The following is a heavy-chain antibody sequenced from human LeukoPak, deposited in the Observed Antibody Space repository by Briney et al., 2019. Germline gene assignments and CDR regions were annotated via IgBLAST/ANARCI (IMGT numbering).Heavy chain of an antibody. CDR2: IYYSGST. CDR1: GGSFSSSSYY. D-gene: IGHD5-12*01. J-gene: IGHJ5*01. V-gene: IGHV4-39*07. Sequence: SETLSLTCAVYGGSFSSSSYYWGWIRQPPGKGLEWIGSIYYSGSTYYNPSLKSRVTISVDTSKNQFSLKLSSVTAADTAVYYCASLGGYDSWGQGTLVTVSS. CDR3: ASLGGYDS.